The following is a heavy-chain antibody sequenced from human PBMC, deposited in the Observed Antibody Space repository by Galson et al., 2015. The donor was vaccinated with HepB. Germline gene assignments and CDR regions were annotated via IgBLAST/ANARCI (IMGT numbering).Heavy chain of an antibody. CDR1: GFTFSSCA. CDR2: ISYDGSNK. CDR3: ARAADSSSWSFFDY. V-gene: IGHV3-30*04. J-gene: IGHJ4*02. Sequence: SLRLSCAASGFTFSSCAMHWVRQAPGKGLEWVAVISYDGSNKYYADSVKGRSTISRDNSKNTLYLQMNSLRAEDTAVYYCARAADSSSWSFFDYWGQGTLVTVSS. D-gene: IGHD6-13*01.